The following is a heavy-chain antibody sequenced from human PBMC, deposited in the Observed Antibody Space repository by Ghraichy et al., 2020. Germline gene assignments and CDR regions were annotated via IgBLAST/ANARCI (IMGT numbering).Heavy chain of an antibody. CDR3: ARPGHEQQLDPLDY. Sequence: SETLSLTCTVSGGSINSSSYYWGWIRQPPGKGLEWIGSIYYSGSTYYNPSLKSRVTISVDTSKNQFSLKLSSVTAADTAVYYCARPGHEQQLDPLDYWGQGTLVTVSS. CDR1: GGSINSSSYY. V-gene: IGHV4-39*01. CDR2: IYYSGST. D-gene: IGHD6-13*01. J-gene: IGHJ4*02.